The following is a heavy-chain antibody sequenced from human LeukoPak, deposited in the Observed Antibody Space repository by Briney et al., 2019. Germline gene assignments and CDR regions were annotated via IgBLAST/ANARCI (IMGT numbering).Heavy chain of an antibody. Sequence: PSETLSLTCVVYGGSFSGYYWSWIRQPPGKGLEWIGEINHSGSTDYNPSLKSRVTISVDTSKNQFSLKLSSVTAADTAVYYCARGTRILRYCSGGSCPVNWFDPWGQGTLVTVSS. CDR1: GGSFSGYY. CDR3: ARGTRILRYCSGGSCPVNWFDP. V-gene: IGHV4-34*01. CDR2: INHSGST. J-gene: IGHJ5*02. D-gene: IGHD2-15*01.